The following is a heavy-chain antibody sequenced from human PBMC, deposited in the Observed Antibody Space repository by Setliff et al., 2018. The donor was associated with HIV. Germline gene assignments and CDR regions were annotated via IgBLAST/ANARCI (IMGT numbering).Heavy chain of an antibody. J-gene: IGHJ4*02. Sequence: ASVKVSCKASGYTFTSYYMHWVRQAPGHGLEWMGIINPSGGSTSYAQKFQGRVTMTRDTSTSTVYMELSSLRSEDTAAYYCGRDMEGWSGSYGGSFDYWGQGTLVTVSS. CDR1: GYTFTSYY. CDR3: GRDMEGWSGSYGGSFDY. CDR2: INPSGGST. V-gene: IGHV1-46*01. D-gene: IGHD1-26*01.